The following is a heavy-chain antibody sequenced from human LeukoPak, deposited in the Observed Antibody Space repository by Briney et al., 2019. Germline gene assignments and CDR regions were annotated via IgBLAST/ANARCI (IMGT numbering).Heavy chain of an antibody. D-gene: IGHD6-13*01. V-gene: IGHV3-48*04. Sequence: PGGSLRLSCAASGFNFSTFTMNWVRQAPGKGLEWVSSITSSGSTIFYADSVKGHFTVSRDNAKNSLYLQVYSLTVEDTATYYCARLRTGRFSTSWFDYWGQGSLVTVSS. CDR3: ARLRTGRFSTSWFDY. J-gene: IGHJ4*02. CDR1: GFNFSTFT. CDR2: ITSSGSTI.